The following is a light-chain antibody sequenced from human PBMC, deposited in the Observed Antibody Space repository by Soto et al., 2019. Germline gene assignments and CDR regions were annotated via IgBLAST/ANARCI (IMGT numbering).Light chain of an antibody. V-gene: IGKV1-27*01. J-gene: IGKJ1*01. Sequence: DFQMTQSPSSLSASVGDRVTITCRASQDISHFLAWYQQKPGKVPNLLIYAASNLQSGVPSRFSGSGSGTDFALTISSLPPEDVAVYYCQKYDRAPWTFGQGTKVEIK. CDR2: AAS. CDR3: QKYDRAPWT. CDR1: QDISHF.